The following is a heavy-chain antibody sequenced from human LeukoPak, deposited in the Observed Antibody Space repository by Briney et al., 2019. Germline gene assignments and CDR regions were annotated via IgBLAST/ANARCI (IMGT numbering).Heavy chain of an antibody. Sequence: SETLSLTCAVSGGAFSGYYWSWIRQAPGKGLEWIGEMIHSGSSNYNPSLRSRVTISADTSKIHFSLRLTSVTAADTAVYYCARGKIVATVLGGVHGTTAFHYWGQGVLVTVSS. V-gene: IGHV4-34*01. CDR2: MIHSGSS. D-gene: IGHD1-1*01. CDR1: GGAFSGYY. J-gene: IGHJ4*02. CDR3: ARGKIVATVLGGVHGTTAFHY.